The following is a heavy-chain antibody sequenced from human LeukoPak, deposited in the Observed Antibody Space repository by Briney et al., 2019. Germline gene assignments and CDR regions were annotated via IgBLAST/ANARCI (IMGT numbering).Heavy chain of an antibody. Sequence: SETLSLTCTVSSASISSSSYNWDWIRQPPGKGLEWIGSMYYSGSGSIYYNPSLKSRVTISVDTSKNQFSLKLTSVTAADTAVYYCARAPDLHSSGRYYFDLWGQGTLVTVSS. CDR2: MYYSGSGSI. CDR3: ARAPDLHSSGRYYFDL. CDR1: SASISSSSYN. V-gene: IGHV4-39*01. D-gene: IGHD6-19*01. J-gene: IGHJ4*02.